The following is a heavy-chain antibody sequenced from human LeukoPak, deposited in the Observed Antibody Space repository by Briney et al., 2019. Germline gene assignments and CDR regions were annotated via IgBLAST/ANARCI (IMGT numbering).Heavy chain of an antibody. CDR2: IWYDGSNK. J-gene: IGHJ3*02. Sequence: GGSLRLSCAASGFTFSTYAMSWARQAPGKGLEWVAAIWYDGSNKYYADPVKGRFTISRDNSKNTLYLQMNSLRAEDTAVYYCARGSTGYDSDAFDTWGQGTMVTVSS. D-gene: IGHD5-12*01. CDR1: GFTFSTYA. V-gene: IGHV3-33*08. CDR3: ARGSTGYDSDAFDT.